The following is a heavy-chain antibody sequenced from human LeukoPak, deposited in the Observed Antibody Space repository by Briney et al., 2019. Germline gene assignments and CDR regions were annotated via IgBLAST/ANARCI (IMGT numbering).Heavy chain of an antibody. CDR1: GFTFSSYN. J-gene: IGHJ4*02. CDR3: AREGSGFWSGYPRGYFDY. CDR2: IGSSLSTR. D-gene: IGHD3-3*01. V-gene: IGHV3-48*01. Sequence: GGSLRLSCAVSGFTFSSYNMNWVRRAAGKGLEWVSYIGSSLSTRYYADSVKGRFTISRDNGKHSLYLQMNSLRAEDTAVYYCAREGSGFWSGYPRGYFDYWGRGTLVTVSS.